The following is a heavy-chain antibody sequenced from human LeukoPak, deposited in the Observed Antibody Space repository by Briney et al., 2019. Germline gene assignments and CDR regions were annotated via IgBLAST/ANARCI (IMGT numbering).Heavy chain of an antibody. Sequence: GGSLRLSCAASGFTFSSYWMSWVRQAPGKGLEWVANIKQDGSEKYYVDSVKGRFTISRDNAKNSLYLQMNSLRAEDTAVYYCASCGWYNLGALDIWGQGTMVTVSS. CDR1: GFTFSSYW. CDR3: ASCGWYNLGALDI. J-gene: IGHJ3*02. V-gene: IGHV3-7*01. CDR2: IKQDGSEK. D-gene: IGHD6-19*01.